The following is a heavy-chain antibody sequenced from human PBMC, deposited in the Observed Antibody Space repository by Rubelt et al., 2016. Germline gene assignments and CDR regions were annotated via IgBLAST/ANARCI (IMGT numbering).Heavy chain of an antibody. D-gene: IGHD3-16*02. CDR2: INPNSGGT. Sequence: VQSGAEVKQSGASVKVSCKASGYTFTGYYMHWVRQAPGQGLEWMGWINPNSGGTNYAQQFQGRITMTRDTSISTAYMELSRLRSDDPAVYYCTRAPYDYVGGSYRYDPHLWFDPWGQGTLVTVSS. CDR3: TRAPYDYVGGSYRYDPHLWFDP. J-gene: IGHJ5*02. V-gene: IGHV1-2*02. CDR1: GYTFTGYY.